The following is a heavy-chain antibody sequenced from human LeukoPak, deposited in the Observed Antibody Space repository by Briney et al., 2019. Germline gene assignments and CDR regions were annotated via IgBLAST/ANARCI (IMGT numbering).Heavy chain of an antibody. D-gene: IGHD4-17*01. V-gene: IGHV3-48*03. CDR3: ARAQTYGDSRLLLDF. CDR2: ISSSGSTI. J-gene: IGHJ4*02. Sequence: GGSLRLSCAASGFTFSSYEMNWVRQAPGKGLEWVSYISSSGSTIYYADSVKGRFTTSRDNAKNSQYLQMNSLRVEDTALYYCARAQTYGDSRLLLDFWGQGTLVTVSS. CDR1: GFTFSSYE.